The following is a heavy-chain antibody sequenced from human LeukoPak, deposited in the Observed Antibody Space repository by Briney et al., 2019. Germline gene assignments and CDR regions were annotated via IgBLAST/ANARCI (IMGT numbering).Heavy chain of an antibody. D-gene: IGHD2-15*01. CDR2: ISGSGGST. V-gene: IGHV3-23*01. Sequence: GGSLRLSCAASGFTFSSYAMSWVRQAPGKGLEWVSAISGSGGSTYYADSVKGRFTISRDNSKNTLYLQMNSLGAEDTAVYYCAKGCGGGSCYSGSYYYYYGVDVWGQGTTVTVSS. CDR1: GFTFSSYA. J-gene: IGHJ6*02. CDR3: AKGCGGGSCYSGSYYYYYGVDV.